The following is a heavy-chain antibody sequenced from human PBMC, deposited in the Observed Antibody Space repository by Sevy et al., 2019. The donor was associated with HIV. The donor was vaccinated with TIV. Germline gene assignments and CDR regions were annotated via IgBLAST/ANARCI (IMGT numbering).Heavy chain of an antibody. V-gene: IGHV3-7*03. D-gene: IGHD1-26*01. CDR1: GFIFRNFW. Sequence: GGSLRLSCVASGFIFRNFWMSWVRQAPGTGLECVADIKQNGSEAYYVDSVKGRFTISRNNAKNSLYLQMNSLRDEDTAMYFCVRDKEVGASILDAWGQGTPVTVSS. CDR3: VRDKEVGASILDA. J-gene: IGHJ5*02. CDR2: IKQNGSEA.